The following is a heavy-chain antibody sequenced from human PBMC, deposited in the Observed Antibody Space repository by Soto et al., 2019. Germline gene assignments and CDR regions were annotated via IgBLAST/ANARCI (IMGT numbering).Heavy chain of an antibody. V-gene: IGHV1-8*01. Sequence: QVQLVQSGAEVKKPGASVKVSCKASGYTFTNYDINWVRQATGQGLEWMGWMNPNSSNTGYAQKFQGRVTMSRDTSITTAYMELSSLRSEDTAMYYCARGKSLENWGQGTLVTVSS. CDR2: MNPNSSNT. CDR1: GYTFTNYD. CDR3: ARGKSLEN. J-gene: IGHJ4*02. D-gene: IGHD1-1*01.